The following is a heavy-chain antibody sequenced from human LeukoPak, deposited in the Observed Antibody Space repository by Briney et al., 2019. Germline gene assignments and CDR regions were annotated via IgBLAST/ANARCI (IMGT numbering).Heavy chain of an antibody. D-gene: IGHD4-17*01. CDR1: GYSISSGYY. CDR3: ARERYGDYGGEYNWFDP. Sequence: SETLSLTFTVSGYSISSGYYWGWIRQPPGKGLEWIGSIYHSGCTYYNPSLKSRVTISVDTSKNQFSLKLSSVTAADTAVYYCARERYGDYGGEYNWFDPWGQGTLVTVSS. J-gene: IGHJ5*02. V-gene: IGHV4-38-2*02. CDR2: IYHSGCT.